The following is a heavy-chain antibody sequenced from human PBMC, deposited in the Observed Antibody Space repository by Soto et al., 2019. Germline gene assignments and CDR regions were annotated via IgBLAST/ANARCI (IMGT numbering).Heavy chain of an antibody. D-gene: IGHD3-9*01. J-gene: IGHJ4*02. Sequence: QITLKESGPTLVKPTQTLTLTCTFSGFSLSTSGVGVGWIRQPPGKALELLALIYWDDDKRCSPSLKSRLTIHKDTTKNQVVLTLTSMDPVDTATYYCAHLRPVTSSFDYWGQGTQVTVSS. CDR3: AHLRPVTSSFDY. V-gene: IGHV2-5*02. CDR2: IYWDDDK. CDR1: GFSLSTSGVG.